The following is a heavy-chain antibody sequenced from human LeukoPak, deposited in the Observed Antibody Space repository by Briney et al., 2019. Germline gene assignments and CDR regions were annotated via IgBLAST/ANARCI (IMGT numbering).Heavy chain of an antibody. D-gene: IGHD6-19*01. J-gene: IGHJ4*02. CDR3: ARDRSSGWYGKYYFDY. CDR1: GGSLSSYY. CDR2: IYYSGST. Sequence: KPSETPSLTCTVSGGSLSSYYWSWVRQPPGKGLEWIGDIYYSGSTNYNPSLKSRVTISVDTSKNQFSLKLSSVTAADTAVYYCARDRSSGWYGKYYFDYWGQGTLVTVSS. V-gene: IGHV4-59*01.